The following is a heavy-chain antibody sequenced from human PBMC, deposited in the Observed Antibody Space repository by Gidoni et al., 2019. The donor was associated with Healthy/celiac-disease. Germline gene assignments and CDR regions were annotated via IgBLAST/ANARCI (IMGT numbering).Heavy chain of an antibody. D-gene: IGHD6-6*01. CDR1: GFTFSSCG. CDR3: ARASMGYYFDY. Sequence: VVQPGRSLRLSCAASGFTFSSCGMHWVRQAPGKGLEWVAVIWYDGSNKYYAASVKGRFTISRDNSKNTLYLQMNSLRAEDTAVYYCARASMGYYFDYWGQGTLVTVSS. V-gene: IGHV3-33*01. CDR2: IWYDGSNK. J-gene: IGHJ4*02.